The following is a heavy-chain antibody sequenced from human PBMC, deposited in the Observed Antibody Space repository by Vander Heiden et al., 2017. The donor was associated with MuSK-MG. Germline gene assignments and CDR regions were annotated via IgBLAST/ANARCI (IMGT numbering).Heavy chain of an antibody. V-gene: IGHV4-38-2*01. CDR2: IYHSGST. CDR1: GYSISSGYY. CDR3: AAPPIFGVVYDAFDI. J-gene: IGHJ3*02. D-gene: IGHD3-3*01. Sequence: QVQLQESGPGLVKPSETLSLTCAVSGYSISSGYYWGWIRQPPGKGLEWIGSIYHSGSTYYNPSRKSRVTISVDTSKNQFSLKLSSVTAADTAVYYCAAPPIFGVVYDAFDIWGQGTMVTVSS.